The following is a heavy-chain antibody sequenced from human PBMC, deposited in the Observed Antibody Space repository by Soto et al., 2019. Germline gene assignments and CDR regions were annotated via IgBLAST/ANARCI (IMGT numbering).Heavy chain of an antibody. J-gene: IGHJ2*01. D-gene: IGHD3-22*01. CDR1: AGTFSRNS. CDR2: IIPIIGIA. Sequence: SAKVSYKAAAGTFSRNSINWVRQAPGHGLERTGRIIPIIGIASYAQKSPGRVTITADESTSTAYMELSSLRSEDTAVYYCAIATADYWDSSGYYRSVASDLWGR. V-gene: IGHV1-69*02. CDR3: AIATADYWDSSGYYRSVASDL.